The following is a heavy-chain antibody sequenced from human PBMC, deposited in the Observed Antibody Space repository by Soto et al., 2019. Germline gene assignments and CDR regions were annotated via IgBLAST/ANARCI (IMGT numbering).Heavy chain of an antibody. V-gene: IGHV4-31*03. D-gene: IGHD5-18*01. CDR1: GGSISSGGYY. CDR3: ARSGYSYGPNPLLY. J-gene: IGHJ4*02. CDR2: ISYSGST. Sequence: QVQLQESGPGLVKPSQTLSLTCTVSGGSISSGGYYWSWIRQHPGKVLEWIGYISYSGSTYYNPSLKTRVTISVDTSKNQFSLKLSSVTAADTAVYYCARSGYSYGPNPLLYWGQGTLVTVSS.